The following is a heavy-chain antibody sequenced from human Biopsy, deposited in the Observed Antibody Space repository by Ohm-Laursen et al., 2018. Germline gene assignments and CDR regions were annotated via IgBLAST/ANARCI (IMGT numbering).Heavy chain of an antibody. Sequence: SLRLSCAASGFTFTSYAMHWVRQAPGKGLEWVAVISYDGSGEYYADSLQGRFIISRDNPKNTVDLQMNSLRAEDTAVYFCARDGKRWDYSTYFSWHFDLWGRGTRVTVSS. D-gene: IGHD4-11*01. J-gene: IGHJ2*01. CDR2: ISYDGSGE. V-gene: IGHV3-30*03. CDR1: GFTFTSYA. CDR3: ARDGKRWDYSTYFSWHFDL.